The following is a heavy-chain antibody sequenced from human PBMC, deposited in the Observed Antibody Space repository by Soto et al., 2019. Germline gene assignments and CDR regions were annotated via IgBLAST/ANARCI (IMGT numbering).Heavy chain of an antibody. Sequence: GGSLRLSCATSAFTFTSHAMNWVRQAPGKGLEWVSAISSSSSCIYYADSVKGRFTISRDNAKNTLYLQMNSLRAEDTAVYYCARDGIVATIPPVYYGMDVWGQGTTVTVSS. V-gene: IGHV3-21*01. CDR3: ARDGIVATIPPVYYGMDV. J-gene: IGHJ6*02. D-gene: IGHD5-12*01. CDR1: AFTFTSHA. CDR2: ISSSSSCI.